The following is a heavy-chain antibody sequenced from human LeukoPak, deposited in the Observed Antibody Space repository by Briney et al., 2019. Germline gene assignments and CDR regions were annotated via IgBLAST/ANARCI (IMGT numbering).Heavy chain of an antibody. V-gene: IGHV1-69*01. CDR2: IIPIFGTA. D-gene: IGHD1-26*01. CDR3: GRDLGGRSGY. CDR1: GGAFSSYA. Sequence: SVKVSCKASGGAFSSYAISWVRQAPGQGLEWMGGIIPIFGTANYAQKFQGRVTITADESTSTAYMELSSLRAEDTAVYYCGRDLGGRSGYWGQGTLVTVSS. J-gene: IGHJ4*02.